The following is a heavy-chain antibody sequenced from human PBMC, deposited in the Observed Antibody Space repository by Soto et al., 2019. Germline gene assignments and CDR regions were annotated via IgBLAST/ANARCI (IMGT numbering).Heavy chain of an antibody. V-gene: IGHV3-21*01. CDR2: ISSSSSYI. Sequence: PGGSLRLSCAASGFTFSSYSMNWVRQAPGKGLEWVSSISSSSSYIYYADSVKGRFTISRDNAKNSLYLQMNSLRAEDTAVYYCARDIVVVVAAMNRYYYGMDVWGQGTTVTVSS. D-gene: IGHD2-15*01. CDR1: GFTFSSYS. CDR3: ARDIVVVVAAMNRYYYGMDV. J-gene: IGHJ6*02.